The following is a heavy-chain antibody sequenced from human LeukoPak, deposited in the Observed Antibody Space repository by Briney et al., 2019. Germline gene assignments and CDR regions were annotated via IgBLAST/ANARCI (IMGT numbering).Heavy chain of an antibody. CDR3: ARESLRGYFDY. J-gene: IGHJ4*02. Sequence: SETLSLTCAVYGGSFSGYYWSWIRQPPGKGLEWIGEINHSGSTNYNPSLKSRVTISVDTSKNQFSLKLSSVTAADTAVYYCARESLRGYFDYWGQGTLVTVSS. CDR1: GGSFSGYY. D-gene: IGHD3-16*01. V-gene: IGHV4-34*01. CDR2: INHSGST.